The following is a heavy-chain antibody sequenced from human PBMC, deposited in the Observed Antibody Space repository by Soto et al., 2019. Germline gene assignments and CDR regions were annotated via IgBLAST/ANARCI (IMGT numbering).Heavy chain of an antibody. D-gene: IGHD3-10*01. CDR3: VGGQYYFDY. J-gene: IGHJ4*02. CDR2: ISYAGSDK. Sequence: QVQLVESGGGVVQPGRSLRLSCAASGFHFTSYGMHWVCEGPDKGLEWVAIISYAGSDKYYAESVKGRFTISRDNSKNTLYLQMNSLRPEDTALYYCVGGQYYFDYRGQGTLVIVSS. V-gene: IGHV3-30*03. CDR1: GFHFTSYG.